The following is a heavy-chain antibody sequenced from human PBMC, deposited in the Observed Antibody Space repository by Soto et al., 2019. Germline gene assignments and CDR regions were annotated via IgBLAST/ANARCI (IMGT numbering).Heavy chain of an antibody. J-gene: IGHJ6*02. Sequence: GGSLRLSCAASGFTFSSYAMTWVRQAPGKRLEWVSGISGSGGTTSYTDSVKGRFTISRDNSKKTLFLEMKSLGVEDTAVYFCARDVWETTSRYYGLDLWGLGTTVTVAS. D-gene: IGHD1-26*01. CDR3: ARDVWETTSRYYGLDL. V-gene: IGHV3-23*01. CDR1: GFTFSSYA. CDR2: ISGSGGTT.